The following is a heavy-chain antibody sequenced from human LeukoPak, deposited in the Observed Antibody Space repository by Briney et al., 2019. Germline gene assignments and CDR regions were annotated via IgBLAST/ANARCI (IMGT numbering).Heavy chain of an antibody. CDR1: GGSISSGGYY. D-gene: IGHD3-22*01. CDR3: ARRTPPYEDNSGYYDY. CDR2: IYYSGST. V-gene: IGHV4-31*03. Sequence: SETLSLTCTVSGGSISSGGYYWSWIRQHPGKGLEWIGYIYYSGSTYYNPSLKSRVTISVDTSKNQFSLKLSSVTAADTAVYYCARRTPPYEDNSGYYDYWGQGTLVTVSS. J-gene: IGHJ4*02.